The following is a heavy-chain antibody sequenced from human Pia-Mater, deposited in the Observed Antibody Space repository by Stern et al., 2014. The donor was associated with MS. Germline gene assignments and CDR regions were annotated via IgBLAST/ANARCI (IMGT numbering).Heavy chain of an antibody. D-gene: IGHD3-16*01. J-gene: IGHJ5*02. Sequence: QLQLQESGPGLVKPSETLSLTCTVSGGSISSSSYYWGWIRQPPGKGLEGIGSVYYTGATYYNPSLKSRVTISADMSQTQFSLRLRSVTAADTAIYYCARPDTLTTRGFDPWGQGTLVSVSS. CDR1: GGSISSSSYY. V-gene: IGHV4-39*01. CDR3: ARPDTLTTRGFDP. CDR2: VYYTGAT.